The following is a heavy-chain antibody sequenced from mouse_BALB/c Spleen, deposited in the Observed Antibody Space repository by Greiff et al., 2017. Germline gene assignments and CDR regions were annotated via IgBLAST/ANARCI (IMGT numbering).Heavy chain of an antibody. V-gene: IGHV1-55*01. J-gene: IGHJ3*01. CDR2: IYPGSGST. CDR3: ARGGYYYGSSYVFAY. Sequence: VQLQQPGAELVKPGTSVKLSCKASGYNFTSYWINWVKLRPGQGLEWIGDIYPGSGSTNYNEKFKSKATLTVDTSSSTAYMQLSSLASEDSALYYCARGGYYYGSSYVFAYWGQGTLVTVSA. CDR1: GYNFTSYW. D-gene: IGHD1-1*01.